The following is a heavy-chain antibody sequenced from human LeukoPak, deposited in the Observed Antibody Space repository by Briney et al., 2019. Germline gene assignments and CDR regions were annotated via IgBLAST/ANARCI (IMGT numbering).Heavy chain of an antibody. Sequence: SETLSLTCTVSGYSINSGYSWGWSRQPPGEGLGGVGIFFHSGSTYYNPPLKSRVTISIETSKNQFSLKMSSLTAAATAVYYCPSRAELAAAGEYFHRWGQGTRVTVSS. CDR2: FFHSGST. CDR1: GYSINSGYS. CDR3: PSRAELAAAGEYFHR. V-gene: IGHV4-38-2*02. J-gene: IGHJ1*01. D-gene: IGHD6-25*01.